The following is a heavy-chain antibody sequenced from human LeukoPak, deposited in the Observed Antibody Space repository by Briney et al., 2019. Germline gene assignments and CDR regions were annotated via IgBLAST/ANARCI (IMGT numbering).Heavy chain of an antibody. V-gene: IGHV3-23*01. Sequence: GSLRLSCAASGFTFSSYAMSWVRQAPGKGLEWVSAISGSGGSTYYADSVKGRFTISRDNSKNTLYLQMNSLRAEDTAVYYCAKGRYCSGGSCYRFSWFDPWGQGTLVTVSS. CDR3: AKGRYCSGGSCYRFSWFDP. CDR2: ISGSGGST. D-gene: IGHD2-15*01. J-gene: IGHJ5*02. CDR1: GFTFSSYA.